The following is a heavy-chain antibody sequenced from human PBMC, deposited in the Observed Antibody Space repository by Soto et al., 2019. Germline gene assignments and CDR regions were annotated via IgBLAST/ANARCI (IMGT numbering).Heavy chain of an antibody. V-gene: IGHV4-59*01. D-gene: IGHD3-3*01. Sequence: PSETLSLTCTVSGGSISSYYWSWIRQPPGKGLEWIGYIYYSGSTNYNLSLKSRVTISVDTSKNQFSLKLSSVTAADTAVYYCAREGGDFWSGYYTGRWFDPWGQGTLVTVSS. CDR2: IYYSGST. CDR3: AREGGDFWSGYYTGRWFDP. CDR1: GGSISSYY. J-gene: IGHJ5*02.